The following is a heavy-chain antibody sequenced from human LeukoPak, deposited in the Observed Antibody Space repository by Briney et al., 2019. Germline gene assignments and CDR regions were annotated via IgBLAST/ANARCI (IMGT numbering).Heavy chain of an antibody. V-gene: IGHV1-18*01. Sequence: VASVKLSCTASGYSFTRYGFSWVRQAPGQGLEWMGWISAYDGNTNYAQKVHDRVTMTTDSSTSTAYMELRSLRSDDTAVYYCAKMGASSGYSPIDYWGQGTLVTVSS. CDR1: GYSFTRYG. D-gene: IGHD3-22*01. CDR2: ISAYDGNT. CDR3: AKMGASSGYSPIDY. J-gene: IGHJ4*02.